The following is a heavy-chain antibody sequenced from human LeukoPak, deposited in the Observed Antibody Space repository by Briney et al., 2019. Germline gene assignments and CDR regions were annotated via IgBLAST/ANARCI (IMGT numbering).Heavy chain of an antibody. D-gene: IGHD1-20*01. Sequence: GGSLRLSCAASGFTFSDFCMSWIRQAPGRGLEWVSYISSSGSTIYYADSVKGRFTISRDNAKNSLYLQMNSLRAEDTAVYYCARRRYNWNAIDYWGQGTLVTVSS. CDR2: ISSSGSTI. CDR3: ARRRYNWNAIDY. CDR1: GFTFSDFC. J-gene: IGHJ4*02. V-gene: IGHV3-11*01.